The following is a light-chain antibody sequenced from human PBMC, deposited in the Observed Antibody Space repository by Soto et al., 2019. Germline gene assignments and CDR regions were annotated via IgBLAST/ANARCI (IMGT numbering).Light chain of an antibody. Sequence: SYELTQPPSVSVAPGQTVRVTCGGKDIGSKSVHWYQQKPGQAPVLVVYDDSDRPSGVSNRFSGSNSGSTASLTISGLQAEDEADYYCCSYVGATTYVFGTGTKVTVL. CDR2: DDS. CDR1: DIGSKS. J-gene: IGLJ1*01. CDR3: CSYVGATTYV. V-gene: IGLV3-21*02.